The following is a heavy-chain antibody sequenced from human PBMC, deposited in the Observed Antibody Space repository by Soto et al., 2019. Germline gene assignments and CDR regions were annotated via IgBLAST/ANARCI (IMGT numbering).Heavy chain of an antibody. Sequence: GASVKVSCKASGYTFTSYAMHWVRQAPGQRLEWMGWINAGNGNTKYSQKFQGRVTITRDTSASTAYMELSSLRSEDTAVYYCAREYRYSALGMVTYYYYGMDVWGQGTTVTVSS. D-gene: IGHD5-18*01. CDR2: INAGNGNT. CDR3: AREYRYSALGMVTYYYYGMDV. CDR1: GYTFTSYA. J-gene: IGHJ6*02. V-gene: IGHV1-3*01.